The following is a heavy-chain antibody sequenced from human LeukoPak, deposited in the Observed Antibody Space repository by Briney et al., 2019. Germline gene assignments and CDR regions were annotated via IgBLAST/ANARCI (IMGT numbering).Heavy chain of an antibody. CDR1: GGSISSHY. D-gene: IGHD1-26*01. CDR2: IFYTGST. J-gene: IGHJ4*02. Sequence: SETLSLTCTVSGGSISSHYWSWIRQPPGKGLEWIGFIFYTGSTNYNPSLKSRLPISVDTSKNQFSLKLSSLTAADTAVYFCARAASWYSYFDLWGQGVLVTVSS. CDR3: ARAASWYSYFDL. V-gene: IGHV4-59*11.